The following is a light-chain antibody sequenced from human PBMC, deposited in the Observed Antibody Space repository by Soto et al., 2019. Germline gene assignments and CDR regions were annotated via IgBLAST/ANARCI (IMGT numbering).Light chain of an antibody. V-gene: IGLV2-14*03. CDR1: SIDVGSYDF. CDR2: EVR. CDR3: SSYTTRSTRV. J-gene: IGLJ1*01. Sequence: QSSLTHPAYVSGSPGQSITISCTGTSIDVGSYDFVSWYQQHPDKAHKLMIYEVRNRPSGVSNRFSGSKSVNTATLTISGLQAEDEADYYCSSYTTRSTRVFGTGTKVPVL.